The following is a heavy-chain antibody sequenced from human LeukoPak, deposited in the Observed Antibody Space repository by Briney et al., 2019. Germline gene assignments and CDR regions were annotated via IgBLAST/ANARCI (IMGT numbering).Heavy chain of an antibody. D-gene: IGHD2/OR15-2a*01. J-gene: IGHJ4*02. CDR1: GFTFSSYA. V-gene: IGHV3-23*01. CDR2: ISPSGGST. Sequence: GGSLRLSCAASGFTFSSYAMSWVRQAPGKGLEWVSAISPSGGSTYYADSMEGRFTISRDNSKNTLYLQLNSLRVEDTAVYYCVKEERLSYLGGDSWGQGSLVTVSS. CDR3: VKEERLSYLGGDS.